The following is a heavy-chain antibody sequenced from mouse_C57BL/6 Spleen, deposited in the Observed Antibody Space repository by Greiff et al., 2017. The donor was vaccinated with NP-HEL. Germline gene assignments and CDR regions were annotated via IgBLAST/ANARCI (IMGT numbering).Heavy chain of an antibody. CDR2: IYPGSGST. V-gene: IGHV1-55*01. CDR3: ARDRDYDDVRLAY. D-gene: IGHD2-4*01. J-gene: IGHJ3*01. CDR1: GYTFTSYW. Sequence: QVQLQQPGAELVKPGASVKMSCKASGYTFTSYWITWVKQRPGQGLEWIGDIYPGSGSTNYNEKFKSKATLTVDTSSSTAYMQLSSLTSEDSAVYYCARDRDYDDVRLAYWGQGTLVTVSA.